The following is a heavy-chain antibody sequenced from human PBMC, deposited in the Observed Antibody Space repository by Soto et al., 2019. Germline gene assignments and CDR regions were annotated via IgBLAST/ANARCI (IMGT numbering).Heavy chain of an antibody. D-gene: IGHD6-13*01. V-gene: IGHV1-69*01. CDR2: IIPILGTA. CDR3: ASSYGTSWYGDY. CDR1: GGTFNNYA. Sequence: QVPLVQSGAEVKKPGSSVKVSCKASGGTFNNYAITWVRQAPGQGLEWMGGIIPILGTANYAQKFQGRVTITADESTSRSYMELSSLRSEDTAVDYCASSYGTSWYGDYWGQGTLVTVSS. J-gene: IGHJ4*02.